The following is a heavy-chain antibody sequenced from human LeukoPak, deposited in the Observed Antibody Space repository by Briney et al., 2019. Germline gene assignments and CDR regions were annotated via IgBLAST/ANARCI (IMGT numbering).Heavy chain of an antibody. CDR2: FDPEDGET. D-gene: IGHD6-19*01. CDR1: RYTHLELS. Sequence: ASVKVSCKVSRYTHLELSMHWVRQAGGKEVEGMGGFDPEDGETIYAQKFQGRVTMTEDTSTDTAYMELSSLRSEDTAVYYCATYSSGWYFDYWGQGTLVTVSS. CDR3: ATYSSGWYFDY. V-gene: IGHV1-24*01. J-gene: IGHJ4*02.